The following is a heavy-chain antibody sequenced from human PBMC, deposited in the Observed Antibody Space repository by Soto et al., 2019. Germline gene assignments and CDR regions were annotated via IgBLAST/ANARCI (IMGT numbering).Heavy chain of an antibody. J-gene: IGHJ6*02. CDR1: GFTVSSNY. Sequence: GGSLRLSCAASGFTVSSNYMSWVRQAPGKGLEWVSVIYSGGSTYYADSVKGRFTISRDNSKNTLYLQMNSLRAEDTAVYYCARSSGRLRFLEWLSNYYYYYGMDVWGQGTTVTVSS. V-gene: IGHV3-53*01. CDR2: IYSGGST. D-gene: IGHD3-3*01. CDR3: ARSSGRLRFLEWLSNYYYYYGMDV.